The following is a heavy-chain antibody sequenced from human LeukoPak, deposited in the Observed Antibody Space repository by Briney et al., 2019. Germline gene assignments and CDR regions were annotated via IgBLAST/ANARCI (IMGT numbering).Heavy chain of an antibody. CDR1: GGSISSSSYY. D-gene: IGHD2-21*02. Sequence: SETLSLTCTVSGGSISSSSYYWGWIRQPPGKGREWIGSIYYSGSTYYNPSLKSRVTISVDTSKNQFSLKLSSVTAADTAVYYCARVVGVTRETDYWGQGTLVTVSS. CDR2: IYYSGST. V-gene: IGHV4-39*07. J-gene: IGHJ4*02. CDR3: ARVVGVTRETDY.